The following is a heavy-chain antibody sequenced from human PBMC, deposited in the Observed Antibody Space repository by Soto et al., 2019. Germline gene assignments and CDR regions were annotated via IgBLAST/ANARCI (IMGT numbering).Heavy chain of an antibody. Sequence: SETLSLTCDVYGGSFSGYYWSWIRQPPGKGLEWIGEINHSGSNNYNPSLKSRVTISVDTSKNQFSLKLSSVTAADTAVYYCARRAGIVVVVAATDKKLERRGYYFDYWGQGTLVTVSS. CDR3: ARRAGIVVVVAATDKKLERRGYYFDY. D-gene: IGHD2-15*01. V-gene: IGHV4-34*01. CDR2: INHSGSN. CDR1: GGSFSGYY. J-gene: IGHJ4*02.